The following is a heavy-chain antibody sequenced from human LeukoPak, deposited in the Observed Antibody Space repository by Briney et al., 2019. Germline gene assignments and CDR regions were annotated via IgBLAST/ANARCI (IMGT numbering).Heavy chain of an antibody. Sequence: ASVKVSCKASGYTFTGYYMHWVRQAPGQGLEWMGWINPNSGGTNYAQKFQGRVTMTRDTSTSTAYMELSRLRSDDTAVYYCARVAITMVRGVISNWFDPWGQGTLVTVSS. V-gene: IGHV1-2*02. CDR1: GYTFTGYY. CDR3: ARVAITMVRGVISNWFDP. CDR2: INPNSGGT. J-gene: IGHJ5*02. D-gene: IGHD3-10*01.